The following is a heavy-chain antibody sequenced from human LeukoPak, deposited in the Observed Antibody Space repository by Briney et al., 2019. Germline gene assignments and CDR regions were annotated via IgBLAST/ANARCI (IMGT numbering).Heavy chain of an antibody. V-gene: IGHV4-39*01. CDR2: ISYSGST. CDR1: GGSISSSRYY. CDR3: VLVGATGYYYYYMDV. J-gene: IGHJ6*03. Sequence: PSETLSLTCTVSGGSISSSRYYWGWIRQPPGKGLEWIGSISYSGSTYYNPSLKSRVTISVDTSKNQFSLKLSSATAADTAVYYCVLVGATGYYYYYMDVWGKGTTVTVSS. D-gene: IGHD1-26*01.